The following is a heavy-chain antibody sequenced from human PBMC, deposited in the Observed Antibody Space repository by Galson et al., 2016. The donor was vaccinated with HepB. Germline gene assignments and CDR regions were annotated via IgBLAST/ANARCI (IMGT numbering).Heavy chain of an antibody. CDR1: GFTFSSYG. J-gene: IGHJ4*02. CDR2: ISYDGSKK. V-gene: IGHV3-30*18. CDR3: AKNDILTGYSAFDY. Sequence: SLRLSCAASGFTFSSYGMNWVRQAPGKGLEWVAVISYDGSKKYYADSAKGRFTISRDNSKNTLYLQMNSLRAEDTAVYYWAKNDILTGYSAFDYWGQGTLVTVSS. D-gene: IGHD3-9*01.